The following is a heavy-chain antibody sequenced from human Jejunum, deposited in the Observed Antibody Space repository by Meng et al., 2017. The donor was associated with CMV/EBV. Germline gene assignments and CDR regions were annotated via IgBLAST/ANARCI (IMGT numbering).Heavy chain of an antibody. D-gene: IGHD3-16*01. J-gene: IGHJ5*02. Sequence: QVQLQESGPGLVKPSEXLSLSCSVSGGSISGYYWSWVREPAGKRLEWIGRIDPSGNRNYNPSLRDRITVSVDTSKNQFFLRLTSVTAADTAVYYCARECVGEGDNCQWDYWFDPWGHGTLVTVSS. CDR3: ARECVGEGDNCQWDYWFDP. CDR1: GGSISGYY. V-gene: IGHV4-4*07. CDR2: IDPSGNR.